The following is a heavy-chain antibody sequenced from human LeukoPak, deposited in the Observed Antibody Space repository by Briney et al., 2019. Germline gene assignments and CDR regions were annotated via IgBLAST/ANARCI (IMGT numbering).Heavy chain of an antibody. Sequence: SESLSLTCTASGCSISSDYWSWIRQPPGKGLEWIWYIYYRGSTNYNASLKSRVTISVDTSKNQFSLKLSSVTAADTAVYYCARDHTGESSGPEAAYMDVWGEGTTVTVSS. D-gene: IGHD6-19*01. CDR2: IYYRGST. CDR1: GCSISSDY. CDR3: ARDHTGESSGPEAAYMDV. J-gene: IGHJ6*03. V-gene: IGHV4-59*01.